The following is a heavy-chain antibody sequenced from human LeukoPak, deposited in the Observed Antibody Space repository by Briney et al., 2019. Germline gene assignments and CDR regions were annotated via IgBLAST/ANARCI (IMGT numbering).Heavy chain of an antibody. V-gene: IGHV4-4*07. CDR1: GGSISSYY. CDR3: ARVDYDFWSGYYKGGWFDP. CDR2: IYTSGST. Sequence: SETLSLTCTVSGGSISSYYWSWIRQPAGKGLEWIGRIYTSGSTNYNPSLKSRVTISVDKSKNQFSLKLSSVTAADTAVYYCARVDYDFWSGYYKGGWFDPWGQGTLVTVSS. D-gene: IGHD3-3*01. J-gene: IGHJ5*02.